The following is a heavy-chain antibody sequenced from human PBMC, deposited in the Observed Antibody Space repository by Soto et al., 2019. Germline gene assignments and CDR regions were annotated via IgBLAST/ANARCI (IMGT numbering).Heavy chain of an antibody. J-gene: IGHJ4*02. D-gene: IGHD3-22*01. CDR1: EFTFSNYE. CDR2: ISYTGSTI. Sequence: GGSLRLSCVASEFTFSNYEMNWVRQAPGKGLEWVSYISYTGSTIYYADSVRGRFTISRDNSKNSLYLQMNGLRAEDTAVYYCARGLRNYYDRSGLHYWGQGTLVTVSS. V-gene: IGHV3-48*03. CDR3: ARGLRNYYDRSGLHY.